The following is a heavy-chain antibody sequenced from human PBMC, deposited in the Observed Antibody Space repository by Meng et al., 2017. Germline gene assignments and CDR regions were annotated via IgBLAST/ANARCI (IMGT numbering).Heavy chain of an antibody. CDR2: ISSNGGST. J-gene: IGHJ4*02. CDR1: GFTFSSYA. Sequence: GESLKISCAASGFTFSSYAMHWVRQAPGKGLEYVSAISSNGGSTYYADSVKGRFTISRDNAKNSLYLQMNSLRAEDTAVYYCARDEYYYDSSGYDITPHFDYWGQGTLVTVSS. CDR3: ARDEYYYDSSGYDITPHFDY. D-gene: IGHD3-22*01. V-gene: IGHV3-64*02.